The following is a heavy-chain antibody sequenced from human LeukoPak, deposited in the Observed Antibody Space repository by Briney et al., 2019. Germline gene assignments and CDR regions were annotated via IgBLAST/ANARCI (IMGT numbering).Heavy chain of an antibody. D-gene: IGHD1-26*01. V-gene: IGHV1-69*04. CDR1: GGTFSSYA. CDR3: ARVVDSGWYFDL. J-gene: IGHJ2*01. CDR2: IIPILGIA. Sequence: GASVKVSCKASGGTFSSYAISWVRQAPGQGLEWMGRIIPILGIANYAQKFQGRVTITADKSTSTAYMELSSPRSEDTAVYYCARVVDSGWYFDLWGRGTLVTVSS.